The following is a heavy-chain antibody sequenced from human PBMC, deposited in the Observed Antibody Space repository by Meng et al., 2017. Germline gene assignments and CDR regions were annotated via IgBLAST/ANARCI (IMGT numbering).Heavy chain of an antibody. CDR2: INPNSGGT. J-gene: IGHJ4*02. D-gene: IGHD6-13*01. CDR3: ARDEDISAAGKLFGDY. CDR1: GYTFTGYY. Sequence: QVALVQAGAEVKKPGASVKVSCKASGYTFTGYYMHWVRQAPGQGLEWMGRINPNSGGTNYAQKFQGRVTMTRDTSISTAYMELSGLRSDDTAMYYCARDEDISAAGKLFGDYWGQGTLVTVSS. V-gene: IGHV1-2*06.